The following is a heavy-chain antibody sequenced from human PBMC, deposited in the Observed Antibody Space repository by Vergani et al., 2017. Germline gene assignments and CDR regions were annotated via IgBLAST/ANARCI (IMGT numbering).Heavy chain of an antibody. CDR1: GGSISSYY. Sequence: QVQLQESGPGLVKPSETLSLTCTVSGGSISSYYWSWIRQPPGKGLEWIGYIYYSGSTNYNPSLKSRVTISVDTSKNQFSLKLSSVTAADTAVYYCARQWGHSGSYYYYGMDVWGQG. V-gene: IGHV4-59*08. CDR2: IYYSGST. CDR3: ARQWGHSGSYYYYGMDV. D-gene: IGHD1-26*01. J-gene: IGHJ6*02.